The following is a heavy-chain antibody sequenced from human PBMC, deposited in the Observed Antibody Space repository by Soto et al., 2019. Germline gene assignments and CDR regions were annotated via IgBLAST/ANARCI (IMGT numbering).Heavy chain of an antibody. CDR1: GGSLGRWY. J-gene: IGHJ3*01. V-gene: IGHV4-34*01. D-gene: IGHD1-26*01. CDR3: GRGARRVGATSRRPERAFDF. Sequence: SGTLSLTCAVHGGSLGRWYWSWIRQPPGKGLEWIGERKHSERTTYKPCLKSRVTISVDTSKSQSSLKVSSETAEDTAVYYCGRGARRVGATSRRPERAFDFCGQGTMGTVSS. CDR2: RKHSERT.